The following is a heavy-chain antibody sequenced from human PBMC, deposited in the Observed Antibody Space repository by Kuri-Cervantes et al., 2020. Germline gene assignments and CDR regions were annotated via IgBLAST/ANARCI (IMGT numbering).Heavy chain of an antibody. CDR3: AKGPMRGYSGYPKQGYFDY. CDR1: GFTFSSYS. J-gene: IGHJ4*02. V-gene: IGHV3-48*01. D-gene: IGHD5-12*01. Sequence: GESLKISCAASGFTFSSYSMNWVRQAPGKGLEWVSYISSSSSTIYYADSVKGRFTISRDNAKNSLYLQMNSLRAEDTAVYYCAKGPMRGYSGYPKQGYFDYWGQGTLVTVSS. CDR2: ISSSSSTI.